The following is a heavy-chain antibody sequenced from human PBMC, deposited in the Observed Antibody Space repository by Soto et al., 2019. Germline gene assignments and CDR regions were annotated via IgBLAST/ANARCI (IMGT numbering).Heavy chain of an antibody. J-gene: IGHJ4*02. Sequence: LRLSCSASGFTFTNYAMTWVRQAPGKGLEWVSGISASGGSTYYADSVKGRFTISRDNSKNTLFLQMNSLRAEDTALYYCAKDRGSLYTSSSPLDFWGQGTLVTVSS. CDR3: AKDRGSLYTSSSPLDF. CDR2: ISASGGST. D-gene: IGHD6-6*01. CDR1: GFTFTNYA. V-gene: IGHV3-23*01.